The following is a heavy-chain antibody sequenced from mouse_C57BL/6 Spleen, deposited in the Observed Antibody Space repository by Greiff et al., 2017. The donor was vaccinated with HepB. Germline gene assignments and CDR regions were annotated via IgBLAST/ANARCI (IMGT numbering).Heavy chain of an antibody. CDR2: IDPNSGGT. J-gene: IGHJ3*01. CDR3: ARMIYYDYDVLAY. D-gene: IGHD2-4*01. V-gene: IGHV1-72*01. Sequence: QQSCKASGYTFTSYWMHWVKQRPGRGLEWIGRIDPNSGGTKYNEKFKSKATLTVDKPSSTAYMQLSSLTSEDSAVYYCARMIYYDYDVLAYWGQGTLVTVSA. CDR1: GYTFTSYW.